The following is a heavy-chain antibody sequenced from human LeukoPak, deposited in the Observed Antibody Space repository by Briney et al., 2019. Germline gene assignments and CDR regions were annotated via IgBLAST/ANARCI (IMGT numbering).Heavy chain of an antibody. CDR1: GFTFSNCW. V-gene: IGHV3-74*01. CDR2: INSDGSGT. J-gene: IGHJ4*02. CDR3: ARGGCSSTSCYASFDY. D-gene: IGHD2-2*01. Sequence: GGSLRLSCEASGFTFSNCWMHWVRQVPGKGLVWVSRINSDGSGTSYADSVKGRFTISRDNAKNTLYLQMNSLRAEDTAVYYCARGGCSSTSCYASFDYWGQGTLVTVSS.